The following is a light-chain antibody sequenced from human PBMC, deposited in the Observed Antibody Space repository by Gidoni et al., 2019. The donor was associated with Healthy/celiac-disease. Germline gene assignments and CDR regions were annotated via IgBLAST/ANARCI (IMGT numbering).Light chain of an antibody. J-gene: IGKJ2*01. Sequence: DIQMTQSPSSLSASVGDRVTITCRASQSISSYLNWYQQKPGKATKLLIYAASSLQSGVPSRFSGSRSGTDVPLTISSLQPEDFATCYCQQSYSTPYTFGQGTKLEIK. CDR1: QSISSY. CDR2: AAS. V-gene: IGKV1-39*01. CDR3: QQSYSTPYT.